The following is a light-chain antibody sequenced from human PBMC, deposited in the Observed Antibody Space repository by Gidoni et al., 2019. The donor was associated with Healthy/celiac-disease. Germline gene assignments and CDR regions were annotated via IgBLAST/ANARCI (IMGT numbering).Light chain of an antibody. V-gene: IGKV3-20*01. CDR1: QRVSSSY. J-gene: IGKJ1*01. CDR3: QQYGSSRWT. CDR2: GAS. Sequence: EIVFTQSPGTLSLSPGERATLSCRASQRVSSSYLAWYQQKPGQAPRLLIYGASSRATGIPDRFSGSGSGTDFTLTISRLEPEDFAVYYCQQYGSSRWTFGQGTKVEIK.